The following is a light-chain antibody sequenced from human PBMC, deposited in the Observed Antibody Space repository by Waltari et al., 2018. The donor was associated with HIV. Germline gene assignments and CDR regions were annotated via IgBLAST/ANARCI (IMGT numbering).Light chain of an antibody. Sequence: QAVVTQEPSLTVSPGGTVTLPLGSSPGPVTSGHYPVWFQQKPGQAPTTLIFDPSNQHSWTPARFSGSLLGGKAALTLACAQPEDEAEYYCLLSYSGASWVFGGGTKVTVL. CDR2: DPS. V-gene: IGLV7-46*01. CDR3: LLSYSGASWV. CDR1: PGPVTSGHY. J-gene: IGLJ3*02.